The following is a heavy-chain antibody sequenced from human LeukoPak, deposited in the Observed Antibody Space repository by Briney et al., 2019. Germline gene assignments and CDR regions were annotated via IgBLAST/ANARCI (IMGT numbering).Heavy chain of an antibody. CDR3: ARDSNYCSGSYCYDTFDI. CDR1: GYTFTGYY. J-gene: IGHJ3*02. CDR2: INPNSGGT. D-gene: IGHD2-15*01. Sequence: ASVKVSCKASGYTFTGYYMHWVRQAPGQGLEWMGRINPNSGGTNYAQKFQGRVTMTRDTSISTAYMELSRLRSDDTAVYYCARDSNYCSGSYCYDTFDIWGQGTLVIVSS. V-gene: IGHV1-2*06.